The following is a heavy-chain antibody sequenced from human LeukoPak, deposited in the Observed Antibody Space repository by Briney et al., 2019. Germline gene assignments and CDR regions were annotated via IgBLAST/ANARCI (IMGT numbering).Heavy chain of an antibody. J-gene: IGHJ3*02. CDR3: ARDRLAAAAHDAFDI. CDR2: IYYSGST. D-gene: IGHD6-13*01. V-gene: IGHV4-39*07. CDR1: GGSISSSSYY. Sequence: SETLSLTCTVSGGSISSSSYYWGWIRQPPGKGLEWIGSIYYSGSTYYNPSLKSRVTISVDTSKNQFSLKLSSVTAADTAVYYCARDRLAAAAHDAFDIWGQGTMVTVSS.